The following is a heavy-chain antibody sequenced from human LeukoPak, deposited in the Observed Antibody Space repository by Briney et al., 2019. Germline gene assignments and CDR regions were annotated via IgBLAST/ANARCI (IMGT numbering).Heavy chain of an antibody. CDR2: IIPILGIA. CDR3: VGELLPYYGMDV. J-gene: IGHJ6*02. D-gene: IGHD3-10*01. V-gene: IGHV1-69*04. CDR1: GGTLSSYA. Sequence: SVKVSCKASGGTLSSYAISWVRQAPGQGLEWMGRIIPILGIANYAQKFQGRVTITADKSTSTAYMELSSLRAEDTAVYYSVGELLPYYGMDVWGQGTTVTVSS.